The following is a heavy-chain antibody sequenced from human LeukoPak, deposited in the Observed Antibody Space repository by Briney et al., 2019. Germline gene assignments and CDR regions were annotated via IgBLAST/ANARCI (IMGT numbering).Heavy chain of an antibody. J-gene: IGHJ4*02. D-gene: IGHD2-21*01. CDR2: IYSGGST. CDR3: AKVQRDIVVMIAIFSFDY. V-gene: IGHV3-53*01. CDR1: GFTVSSNY. Sequence: PGGSLRLSCAASGFTVSSNYMSWVRQAPGKGLEWVSVIYSGGSTYYADSVKGRFTISRDNSKNTLYLQMNSLRVEDTAVYYCAKVQRDIVVMIAIFSFDYWGQGSLVTVSS.